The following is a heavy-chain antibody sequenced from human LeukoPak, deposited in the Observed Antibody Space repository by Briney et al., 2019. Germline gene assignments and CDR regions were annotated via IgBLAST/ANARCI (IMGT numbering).Heavy chain of an antibody. Sequence: GGSLRLSCVVSGLTVSNNYMTWVRQAPGKGLEWVSLIFSGGGTYYADSVKGRFTISRNSSKNTLYLQMNSLRAEDTALYYCARDPGAAAGNLWSWGQGTLVTVSS. CDR1: GLTVSNNY. CDR2: IFSGGGT. CDR3: ARDPGAAAGNLWS. V-gene: IGHV3-66*01. D-gene: IGHD6-25*01. J-gene: IGHJ5*02.